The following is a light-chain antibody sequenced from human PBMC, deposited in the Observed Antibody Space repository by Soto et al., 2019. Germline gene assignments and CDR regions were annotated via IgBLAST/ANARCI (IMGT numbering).Light chain of an antibody. CDR1: SSDVGRYNL. CDR3: CSYAGSSTGV. J-gene: IGLJ3*02. V-gene: IGLV2-23*01. CDR2: EGS. Sequence: QSALTQPASVSGSPGQSITVSCTGSSSDVGRYNLVSWYQQHPGKAPKLMIYEGSKRPSGVSNRYAGSKSGNTASLTISWIQAEDEADDYCCSYAGSSTGVWGGGTKLTGL.